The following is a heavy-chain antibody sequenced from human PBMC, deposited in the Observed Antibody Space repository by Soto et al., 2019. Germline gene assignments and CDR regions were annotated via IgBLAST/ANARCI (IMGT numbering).Heavy chain of an antibody. V-gene: IGHV2-5*08. Sequence: LRLSCAASGFTFSSYWMHWVRQAPGKGLVWVSRINSDDKRYSPSLKTRLTITKDTSKNQVVLTMTNMDPVDTATYYCAHRREGRFLEWLGGPGAFDNWGQGTMVTVSS. CDR3: AHRREGRFLEWLGGPGAFDN. D-gene: IGHD3-3*01. CDR1: GFTFSSYW. CDR2: INSDDK. J-gene: IGHJ3*02.